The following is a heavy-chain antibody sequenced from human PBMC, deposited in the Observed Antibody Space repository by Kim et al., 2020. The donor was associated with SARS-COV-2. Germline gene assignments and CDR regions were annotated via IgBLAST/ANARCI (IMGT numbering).Heavy chain of an antibody. CDR3: AKVGDYDSSGFYAFFRS. CDR1: GFDFITAW. J-gene: IGHJ5*02. Sequence: GGSLRLSCAASGFDFITAWMHWGYNCRESGMIAFWRSRVERTDKTDADTVKGRFTMSRDNAKNTLYLQMNGMRTEDTAVYYCAKVGDYDSSGFYAFFRSWGQGTRVTVSS. CDR2: SRVERTDK. V-gene: IGHV3-74*03. D-gene: IGHD3-22*01.